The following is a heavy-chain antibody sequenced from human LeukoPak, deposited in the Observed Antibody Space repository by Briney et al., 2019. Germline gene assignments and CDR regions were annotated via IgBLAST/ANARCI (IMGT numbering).Heavy chain of an antibody. CDR2: IKANSGDT. Sequence: ASVKVSCKASGYTFTSYYIHWVRQAPGQGLEWMGLIKANSGDTQYAQTFQGRVTMTGDASINTIYMELSGLTSADSAIYYCARDPPLDSSAYLDYWGLGTLVTVSS. J-gene: IGHJ4*02. D-gene: IGHD3-22*01. CDR1: GYTFTSYY. CDR3: ARDPPLDSSAYLDY. V-gene: IGHV1-2*02.